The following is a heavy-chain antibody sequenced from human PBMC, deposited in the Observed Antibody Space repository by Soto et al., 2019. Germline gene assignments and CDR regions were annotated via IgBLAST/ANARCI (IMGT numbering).Heavy chain of an antibody. CDR2: INPADSDT. V-gene: IGHV5-51*01. D-gene: IGHD3-22*01. CDR3: VRPDSTGYYNH. J-gene: IGHJ5*02. Sequence: PGESLKISCKASGYSFTNYWIGWVRQMPGKGLEWMGIINPADSDTRYSPSFQGQVTVSVDKSISTAYLQRGSLKASDTAMYYCVRPDSTGYYNHWGQGTSVTVSS. CDR1: GYSFTNYW.